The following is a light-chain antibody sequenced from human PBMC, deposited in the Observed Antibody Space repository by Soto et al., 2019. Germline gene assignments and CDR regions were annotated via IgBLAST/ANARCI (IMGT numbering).Light chain of an antibody. Sequence: QSVLTQPASVSGSPGQSITISCTGTSNDIGLYNYVSWYQQHPGKAPKLVIYEVTYRPSGVSDRFSGSKSDNTASLTISGLQAEDEADYYCSSYTSSSALVFGGGTQLTVL. V-gene: IGLV2-14*01. CDR2: EVT. J-gene: IGLJ2*01. CDR1: SNDIGLYNY. CDR3: SSYTSSSALV.